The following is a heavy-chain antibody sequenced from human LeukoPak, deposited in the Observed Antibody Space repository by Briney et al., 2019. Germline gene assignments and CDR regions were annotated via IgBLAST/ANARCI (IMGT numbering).Heavy chain of an antibody. V-gene: IGHV1-46*01. J-gene: IGHJ6*03. D-gene: IGHD3-22*01. CDR3: ARASRTYYDSSGYYYVPRAYYYMDV. CDR1: GYTFTIYY. Sequence: ASVKVSCKASGYTFTIYYINWVRQAPGHGLEWMGIINPSGGRTSYGQKFQGRVTMTRDMSTSTVYMELSSLRSDDTAVYYCARASRTYYDSSGYYYVPRAYYYMDVWGKGTTVTVSS. CDR2: INPSGGRT.